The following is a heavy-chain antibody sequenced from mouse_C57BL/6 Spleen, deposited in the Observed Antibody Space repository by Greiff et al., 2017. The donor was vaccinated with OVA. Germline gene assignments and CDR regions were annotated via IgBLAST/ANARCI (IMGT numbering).Heavy chain of an antibody. V-gene: IGHV1-76*01. CDR2: IYPGSGNT. CDR3: AREPYYYGSSYDYAMDY. CDR1: GYTFTDYY. Sequence: QVQLKQSGAELVRPGASVKLSCKASGYTFTDYYINWVKQRPGQGLEWIARIYPGSGNTYYNEKFKGKATLTAEKSSSTAYMQLSSLTSEDSAVYFCAREPYYYGSSYDYAMDYWGQGTSVTVSS. D-gene: IGHD1-1*01. J-gene: IGHJ4*01.